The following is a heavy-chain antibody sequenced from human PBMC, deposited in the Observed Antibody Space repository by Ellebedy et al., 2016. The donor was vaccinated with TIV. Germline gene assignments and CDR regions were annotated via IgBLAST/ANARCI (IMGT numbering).Heavy chain of an antibody. J-gene: IGHJ5*02. CDR2: VSGSGATT. CDR1: GFSFSSYA. Sequence: GGSLRLXXVTSGFSFSSYAMSWVRLAPGKGLEWVSGVSGSGATTYYADSVKGRFSISRDSSKNTLFLQMNNLTADDTAVYYCATGSPYASGNSRVCWFDPWGQGTLVTVSS. V-gene: IGHV3-23*01. CDR3: ATGSPYASGNSRVCWFDP. D-gene: IGHD3-10*01.